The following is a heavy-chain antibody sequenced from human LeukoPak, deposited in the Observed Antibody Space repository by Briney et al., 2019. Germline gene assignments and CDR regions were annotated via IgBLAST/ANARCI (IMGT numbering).Heavy chain of an antibody. CDR1: GYSINSGFY. Sequence: PSETLSLTCTVSGYSINSGFYWGWIRQPPGKGLEWIGSIYHSGSTHYKPSLKSRVTISVDTSKNQLSLKLTSVTAADTAVYYCARGVGLTQGGAFDFWGQGTLVTVSS. CDR2: IYHSGST. J-gene: IGHJ4*02. D-gene: IGHD3-16*01. V-gene: IGHV4-38-2*02. CDR3: ARGVGLTQGGAFDF.